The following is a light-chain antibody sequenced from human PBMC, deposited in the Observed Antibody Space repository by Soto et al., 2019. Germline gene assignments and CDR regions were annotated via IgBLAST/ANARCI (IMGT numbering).Light chain of an antibody. V-gene: IGLV2-14*01. CDR1: SRDIGAYNL. Sequence: QSVLTQPASVSGSPGQSITISCSGTSRDIGAYNLVSWYQQPPGKAPKLLIYEVRNRPSGISYRFSGSKSGTAASLTISGLLPEDEGDYYCSAYTSRSSVVFGGGTKVTVL. J-gene: IGLJ2*01. CDR3: SAYTSRSSVV. CDR2: EVR.